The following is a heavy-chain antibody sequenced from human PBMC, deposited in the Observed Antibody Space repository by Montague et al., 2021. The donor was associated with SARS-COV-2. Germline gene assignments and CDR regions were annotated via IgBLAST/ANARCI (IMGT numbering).Heavy chain of an antibody. V-gene: IGHV3-23*01. Sequence: SLRLSCAASGFTFSYYAMSWVRQAPGKGLEWVSTISGSGGTTYYADSVKGRFTISRDNSKNTLYLRMNSLRAEDTAVYYCAKAHYYDSSGYYFRGQGTLVTVSS. CDR1: GFTFSYYA. J-gene: IGHJ4*02. CDR3: AKAHYYDSSGYYF. D-gene: IGHD3-22*01. CDR2: ISGSGGTT.